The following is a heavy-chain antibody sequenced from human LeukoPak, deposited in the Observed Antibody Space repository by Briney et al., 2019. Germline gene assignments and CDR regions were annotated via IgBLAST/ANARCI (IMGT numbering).Heavy chain of an antibody. J-gene: IGHJ4*02. Sequence: GESLKISCKGSGYRFTSYWIGWVRQMPGKGLEWMGFIYPGDSDTRYSPSFQGQVTISADRSMSTAYLQWSSLKASDTAMYYCARWLGFCSSSSCYQPFDYWGQGTLVTVSS. V-gene: IGHV5-51*01. CDR3: ARWLGFCSSSSCYQPFDY. D-gene: IGHD2-2*01. CDR2: IYPGDSDT. CDR1: GYRFTSYW.